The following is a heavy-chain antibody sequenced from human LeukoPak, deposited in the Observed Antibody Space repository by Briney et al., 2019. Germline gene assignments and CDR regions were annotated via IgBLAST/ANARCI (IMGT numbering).Heavy chain of an antibody. V-gene: IGHV3-7*03. CDR1: GFTFSSYW. D-gene: IGHD2-15*01. Sequence: GGSLRLSCAASGFTFSSYWMNWARQAPGKGLEWVAIIKKDGSEKYYVDSMKGRFTISRDNAKNSLFLQMDSLRAEDTAIYYCTTDTWYSAGHWGQGTLVTVSS. CDR2: IKKDGSEK. CDR3: TTDTWYSAGH. J-gene: IGHJ4*02.